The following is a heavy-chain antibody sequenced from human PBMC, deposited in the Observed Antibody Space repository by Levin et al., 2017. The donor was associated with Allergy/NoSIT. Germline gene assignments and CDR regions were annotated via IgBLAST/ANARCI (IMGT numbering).Heavy chain of an antibody. CDR1: GFTFSSYS. CDR3: AILVGATLGIDY. V-gene: IGHV3-21*01. CDR2: ISSSSSYI. Sequence: GGSLRLSCAASGFTFSSYSMNWVRQAPGKGLEWVSSISSSSSYIYYADSVKGRFTISRDNAKNSLYLQMNSLRAEDTAVYYCAILVGATLGIDYWGQGTLVTVSS. D-gene: IGHD1-26*01. J-gene: IGHJ4*02.